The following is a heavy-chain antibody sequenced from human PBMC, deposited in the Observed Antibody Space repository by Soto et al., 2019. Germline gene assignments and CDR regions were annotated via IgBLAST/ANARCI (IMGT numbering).Heavy chain of an antibody. CDR3: AREGGEWFGELYSY. CDR1: GGSISSGDYY. V-gene: IGHV4-30-4*01. Sequence: QVQLQESGPGLVKPSQTLSLTCTVSGGSISSGDYYWSWIRQPPGKGLEWIGYIYYSGSTYYXPXXXXXXXXXXXXXXXXXXXXXXXXXXXXXXVYYCAREGGEWFGELYSYWGQGTLVTVSS. CDR2: IYYSGST. D-gene: IGHD3-10*01. J-gene: IGHJ4*02.